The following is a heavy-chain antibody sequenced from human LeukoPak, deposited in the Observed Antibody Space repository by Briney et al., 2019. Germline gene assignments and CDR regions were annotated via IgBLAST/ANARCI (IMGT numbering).Heavy chain of an antibody. V-gene: IGHV4-30-4*01. CDR3: ARVGYSYGFDY. CDR2: IYYSGST. CDR1: GGSISSGDYY. Sequence: SETLSLTCTVSGGSISSGDYYWSWIRQPPGKGLEWIGYIYYSGSTYYNPSLKSRVTISVDRSKNQFSLKLSSVTAADTAVYYCARVGYSYGFDYWGQGTLVTVSS. D-gene: IGHD5-18*01. J-gene: IGHJ4*02.